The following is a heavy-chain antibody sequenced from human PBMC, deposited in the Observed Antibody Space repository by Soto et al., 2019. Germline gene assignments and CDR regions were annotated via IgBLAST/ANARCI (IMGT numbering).Heavy chain of an antibody. CDR2: IYYSGST. D-gene: IGHD6-13*01. CDR1: GGSISSGGYY. Sequence: PSETLSLTCTVSGGSISSGGYYWSWIRQHPGKGLEWIGYIYYSGSTYYNPSLKSRVTISVDTSKNQFSLKLSSVTAADTAVYYCAREDSSSWKPCGMDVWGQGTTVTVSS. V-gene: IGHV4-31*03. CDR3: AREDSSSWKPCGMDV. J-gene: IGHJ6*02.